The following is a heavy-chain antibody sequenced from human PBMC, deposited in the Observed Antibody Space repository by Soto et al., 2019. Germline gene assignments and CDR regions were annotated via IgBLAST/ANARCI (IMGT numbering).Heavy chain of an antibody. CDR2: IYYTGST. Sequence: SETLCLTSTVSGGAISSGGYYWSWIRQHPGEGLEWIGYIYYTGSTYYNPSLESRVTISVDTSKNQFSLKLSSVTAADSAVYYCARDVMVRGVYYYGMDVWGQGTTVTVSS. V-gene: IGHV4-31*03. CDR3: ARDVMVRGVYYYGMDV. CDR1: GGAISSGGYY. D-gene: IGHD3-10*01. J-gene: IGHJ6*02.